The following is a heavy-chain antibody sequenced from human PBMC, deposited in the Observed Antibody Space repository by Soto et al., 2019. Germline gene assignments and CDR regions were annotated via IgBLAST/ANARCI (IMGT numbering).Heavy chain of an antibody. CDR1: GFTFSDYY. J-gene: IGHJ6*02. Sequence: PGGSLRLSCAASGFTFSDYYMSWIRQAPGKGLEWVSYISSSGSTIYYADSVKGRFTISRDNAKNSLYLQMNSLRAEDTAVYYCARDHQLLGADYYYGMDVWGQGTTVTVSS. D-gene: IGHD2-2*01. V-gene: IGHV3-11*01. CDR2: ISSSGSTI. CDR3: ARDHQLLGADYYYGMDV.